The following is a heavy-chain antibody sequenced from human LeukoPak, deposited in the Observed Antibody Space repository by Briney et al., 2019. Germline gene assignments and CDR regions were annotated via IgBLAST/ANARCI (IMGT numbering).Heavy chain of an antibody. Sequence: PGGSLRLSCAASGFTFSTYSMNWVRQAPGKGLEWVSSITSSRIYIYYADPVKGRFTISRDNAKNSLYLQMNSLRAEDTAVYYCARYGRPIYYYYMDVWGKGTTVTISS. J-gene: IGHJ6*03. D-gene: IGHD1-26*01. V-gene: IGHV3-21*01. CDR3: ARYGRPIYYYYMDV. CDR1: GFTFSTYS. CDR2: ITSSRIYI.